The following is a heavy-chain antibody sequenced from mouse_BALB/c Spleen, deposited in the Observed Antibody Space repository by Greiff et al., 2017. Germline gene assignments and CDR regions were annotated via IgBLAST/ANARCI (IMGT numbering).Heavy chain of an antibody. Sequence: EVQLQQSGTVLARPGASVKMSCKASGYTFTSYWMHWVKQRPGQGLEWIGAIYPGNSDTSYNQKFKGKAKLTAVTSTSTAYMELSSLTNEDSAVYYCTRYGLGLGYGWFAYWGQGTLVTVSA. CDR3: TRYGLGLGYGWFAY. J-gene: IGHJ3*01. D-gene: IGHD2-2*01. CDR1: GYTFTSYW. CDR2: IYPGNSDT. V-gene: IGHV1-5*01.